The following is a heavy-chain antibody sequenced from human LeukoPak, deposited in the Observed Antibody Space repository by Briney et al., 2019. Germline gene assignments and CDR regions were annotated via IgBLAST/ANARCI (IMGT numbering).Heavy chain of an antibody. V-gene: IGHV1-46*01. CDR3: ARDPYGSGSYYKGVFDY. J-gene: IGHJ4*02. CDR2: INPSGGST. Sequence: ASVKVSCKASGYTFTSYYMHRVRQAPGQGLEWMGIINPSGGSTSYAQKFQGRVTMTRDTSTSTVYMELSSLRSEDTAVYYCARDPYGSGSYYKGVFDYWGQGTLVTVSS. D-gene: IGHD3-10*01. CDR1: GYTFTSYY.